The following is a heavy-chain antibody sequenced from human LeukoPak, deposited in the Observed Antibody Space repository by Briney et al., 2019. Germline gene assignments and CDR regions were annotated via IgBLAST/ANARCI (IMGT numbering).Heavy chain of an antibody. CDR2: IYYSATT. D-gene: IGHD5-12*01. Sequence: GSXXXSSYYWGWRRQPPGRGLELICSIYYSATTSYNPSLKSRLTISVDTSKNHFSLKLSSVTAADTAVYYCASTIQYSFCDYWGQGTLVTVSS. V-gene: IGHV4-39*01. CDR3: ASTIQYSFCDY. J-gene: IGHJ4*02. CDR1: GSXXXSSYY.